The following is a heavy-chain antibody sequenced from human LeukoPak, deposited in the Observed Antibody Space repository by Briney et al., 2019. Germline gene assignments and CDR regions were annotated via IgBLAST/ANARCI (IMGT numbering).Heavy chain of an antibody. D-gene: IGHD3-22*01. CDR1: GYTFTSYY. CDR3: ARAYDSSGLLQNDAFDI. Sequence: GASVKVSCKASGYTFTSYYMHWVRQAPGQGLEWMGIINPSGGSTSYAQKFQGRVTMTRDMSTSTVYMELSSLRSEDTAVYYCARAYDSSGLLQNDAFDIWGQGTMVAVSS. CDR2: INPSGGST. J-gene: IGHJ3*02. V-gene: IGHV1-46*01.